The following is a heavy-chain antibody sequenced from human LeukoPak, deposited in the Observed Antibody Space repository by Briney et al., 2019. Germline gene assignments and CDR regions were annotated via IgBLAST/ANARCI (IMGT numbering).Heavy chain of an antibody. CDR3: AKDSPFGGSGYYSYVDY. Sequence: PGGSLRLSCAASGFTFDDYAMHWVRQAPGKGLEWVSGISWNSGSIGYADSVKGRFTISRDNAKNSLYLQMNSLRAEDTALYYCAKDSPFGGSGYYSYVDYWGQGTLVTVSS. V-gene: IGHV3-9*01. J-gene: IGHJ4*02. CDR1: GFTFDDYA. D-gene: IGHD3-22*01. CDR2: ISWNSGSI.